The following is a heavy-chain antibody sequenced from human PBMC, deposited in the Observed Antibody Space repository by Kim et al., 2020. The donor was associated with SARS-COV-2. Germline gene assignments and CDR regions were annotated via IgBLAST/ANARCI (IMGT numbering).Heavy chain of an antibody. D-gene: IGHD1-26*01. V-gene: IGHV3-30*01. CDR3: ARTFSGSYYYGMDV. Sequence: ADSVKGRFTISRDNSKTTLYLQMNSRRAEDTAVYYCARTFSGSYYYGMDVWGQGTTVTVSS. J-gene: IGHJ6*02.